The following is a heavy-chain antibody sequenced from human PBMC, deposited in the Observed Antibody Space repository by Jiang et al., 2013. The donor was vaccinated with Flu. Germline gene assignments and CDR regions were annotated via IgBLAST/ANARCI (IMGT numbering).Heavy chain of an antibody. D-gene: IGHD6-19*01. CDR2: INLNSGGT. V-gene: IGHV1-2*02. CDR3: ARGFYSSGWYRVDY. J-gene: IGHJ4*02. Sequence: SGAEVKKPGASVRVSCKASGYVVTGYYMHWVRQAPGEGLEWMGWINLNSGGTDYAQKFQDRVTMTRDTSISTAYMELSRLRSDDTAVYYCARGFYSSGWYRVDYWGQGTLVTV. CDR1: GYVVTGYY.